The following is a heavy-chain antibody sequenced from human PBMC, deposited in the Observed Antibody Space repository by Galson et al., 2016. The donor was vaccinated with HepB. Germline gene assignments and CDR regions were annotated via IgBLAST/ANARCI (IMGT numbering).Heavy chain of an antibody. CDR3: ARGWVVYSNYVFDF. J-gene: IGHJ5*01. V-gene: IGHV4-61*02. CDR2: MYTTANS. D-gene: IGHD4-11*01. Sequence: TLSLTCTVSGGSISSGNYFWSWIRQPAGKGLEWIGRMYTTANSNYNPSLKSRVSISLDMSRNHFSLRLTSVTAADTAVYYCARGWVVYSNYVFDFWGPGTLVTVSS. CDR1: GGSISSGNYF.